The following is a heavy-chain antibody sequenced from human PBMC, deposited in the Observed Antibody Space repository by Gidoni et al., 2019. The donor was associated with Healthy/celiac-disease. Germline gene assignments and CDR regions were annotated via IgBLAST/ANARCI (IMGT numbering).Heavy chain of an antibody. CDR2: ISYDGSNK. Sequence: QVQLVESGGGVVQPGRSLRLSCAASGFTFSSYAMHWVRQAPGKGLEWVAVISYDGSNKYYADSVKGRFTISRDNSKNTLYLQMNSLRAEDTAVYYCARDHGPYSSGWYSFDYWGQGTLVTVSS. J-gene: IGHJ4*02. CDR3: ARDHGPYSSGWYSFDY. V-gene: IGHV3-30-3*01. CDR1: GFTFSSYA. D-gene: IGHD6-19*01.